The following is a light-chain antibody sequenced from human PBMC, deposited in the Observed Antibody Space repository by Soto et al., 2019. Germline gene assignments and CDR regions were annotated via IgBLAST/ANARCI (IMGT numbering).Light chain of an antibody. V-gene: IGLV2-8*01. CDR3: SSYAGSNNFV. J-gene: IGLJ1*01. Sequence: QSALTQPPSASGSPGQSVTISCTGTSSDVGGYNYVSWYQQHPGKAPKLMIFEVNKRPSGVPDRFSVSKSGNTASLTVSGLQAEDEADYYCSSYAGSNNFVFGTGTKLTVL. CDR1: SSDVGGYNY. CDR2: EVN.